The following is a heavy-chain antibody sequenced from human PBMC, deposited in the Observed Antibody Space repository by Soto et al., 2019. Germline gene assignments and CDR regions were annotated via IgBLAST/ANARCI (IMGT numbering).Heavy chain of an antibody. CDR1: GGTFSRYA. CDR2: IIPIFGTA. D-gene: IGHD1-7*01. V-gene: IGHV1-69*13. CDR3: ARGTTRTHGDCYYYYGMGV. J-gene: IGHJ6*02. Sequence: ASVKVSCKASGGTFSRYAISWVRQAPGQGLEWMGGIIPIFGTANYAQKFQGRVTITADESTSTAYTELSSLRSEDTAVYYCARGTTRTHGDCYYYYGMGVWGQGTTVTVSS.